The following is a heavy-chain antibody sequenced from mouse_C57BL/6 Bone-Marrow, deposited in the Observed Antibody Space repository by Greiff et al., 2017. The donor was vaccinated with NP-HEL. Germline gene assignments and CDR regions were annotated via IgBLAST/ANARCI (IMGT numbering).Heavy chain of an antibody. V-gene: IGHV1-85*01. Sequence: VQLQQSGPELVKPGASVKLCCKASGYTFTSYDINWVKQRTGKGLEWIGWIYPRDGSTKYNEKFKGKATLTVDTSSSKAYMELHSLTSEDSAVYFFARDSADSSFYYFHSWGQGNPLTVSS. CDR2: IYPRDGST. CDR1: GYTFTSYD. CDR3: ARDSADSSFYYFHS. J-gene: IGHJ2*01. D-gene: IGHD1-1*01.